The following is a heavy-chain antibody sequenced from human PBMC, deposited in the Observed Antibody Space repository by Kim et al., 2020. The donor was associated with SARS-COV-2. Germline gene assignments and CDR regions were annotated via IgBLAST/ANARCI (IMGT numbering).Heavy chain of an antibody. D-gene: IGHD6-6*01. CDR3: ARDLIAARPNWFDP. Sequence: EKRLQGRVTMTTDTSTSTAYMELRSLISDDTAVYYCARDLIAARPNWFDPWGQGTLVTVSS. V-gene: IGHV1-18*01. J-gene: IGHJ5*02.